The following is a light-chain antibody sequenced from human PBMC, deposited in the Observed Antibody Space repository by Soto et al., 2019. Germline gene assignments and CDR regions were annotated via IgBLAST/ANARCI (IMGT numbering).Light chain of an antibody. J-gene: IGLJ1*01. CDR3: AAWDDSLNGSYV. CDR2: SNN. CDR1: XSNIGSNT. Sequence: QSVLTQPPSSSGTPGQRVTISCSGSXSNIGSNTVNWYQQLPGTAPKLLIYSNNQRPSGVPDRFSGSKSGTSASLAISGLQSEDEADYYCAAWDDSLNGSYVFGTGTKLTVL. V-gene: IGLV1-44*01.